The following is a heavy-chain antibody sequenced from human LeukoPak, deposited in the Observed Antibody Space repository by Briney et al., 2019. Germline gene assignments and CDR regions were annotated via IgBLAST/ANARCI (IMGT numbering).Heavy chain of an antibody. Sequence: SVKVSCKASGGTFSSYAISWVRQAPGQGLEWMGGIIPISGTTNYAQKFQGRVTITADESTSTAYMELSSLRSEDTAMYYCATYCSSANCYIWGYYFDYWGQGTLVTVSS. CDR3: ATYCSSANCYIWGYYFDY. D-gene: IGHD2-2*01. CDR1: GGTFSSYA. V-gene: IGHV1-69*13. J-gene: IGHJ4*02. CDR2: IIPISGTT.